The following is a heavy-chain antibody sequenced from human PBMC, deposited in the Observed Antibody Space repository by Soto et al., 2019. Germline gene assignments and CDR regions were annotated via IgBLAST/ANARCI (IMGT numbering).Heavy chain of an antibody. CDR1: GFTFSSYA. J-gene: IGHJ4*02. Sequence: GGSLRLSCSASGFTFSSYAMHWVRQAPGKGLEYVSAISSNGGSTYYADSVKGRFTISRDNSKNTLYLQMSSLRAEDTAVYYCVKGGPEPQLWLSGPFDYWGQGTLVTVSS. V-gene: IGHV3-64D*08. CDR2: ISSNGGST. D-gene: IGHD5-18*01. CDR3: VKGGPEPQLWLSGPFDY.